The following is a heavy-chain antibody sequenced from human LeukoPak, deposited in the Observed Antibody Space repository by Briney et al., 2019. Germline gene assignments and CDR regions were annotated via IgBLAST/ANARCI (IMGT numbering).Heavy chain of an antibody. V-gene: IGHV3-64*01. D-gene: IGHD6-13*01. CDR2: ISSNGGST. Sequence: PGGSLRLSCAASGFTFSSYAMHWVRQAPGKGLEYVSAISSNGGSTYYANSVKGRVTISRDNSKNTLYLQMGSLRVEDMAVYYCARARGYDTRDFVYGAQETNDTVSS. CDR3: ARARGYDTRDFVY. J-gene: IGHJ4*02. CDR1: GFTFSSYA.